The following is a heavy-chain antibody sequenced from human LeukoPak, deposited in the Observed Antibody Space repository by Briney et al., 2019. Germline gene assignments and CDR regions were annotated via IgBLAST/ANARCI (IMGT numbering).Heavy chain of an antibody. Sequence: GGSLRLSCAASGFTFSSYAMSWVRQAPGKGLEWVAVIWYDGSNKYYADSVKGRFTISRDNSKNTLYLQMNSLRAEDTAVYYCARERTIQQWLPPAPFDYWGQGTLVTVSS. CDR3: ARERTIQQWLPPAPFDY. V-gene: IGHV3-33*08. CDR2: IWYDGSNK. J-gene: IGHJ4*02. D-gene: IGHD6-19*01. CDR1: GFTFSSYA.